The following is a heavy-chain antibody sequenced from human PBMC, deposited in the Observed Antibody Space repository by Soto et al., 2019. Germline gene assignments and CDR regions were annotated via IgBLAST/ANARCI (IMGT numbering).Heavy chain of an antibody. CDR1: GYSFTIYC. Sequence: GESLKISCNGSGYSFTIYCIGLVRQMPGKGLEWMTIIHPADSETRYSPSFQGQVTISVDKSISTAYLQWSSLKASDTAMYYCARHDGGITGTRFQHWGQGTLVTVSS. V-gene: IGHV5-51*01. CDR3: ARHDGGITGTRFQH. CDR2: IHPADSET. D-gene: IGHD1-20*01. J-gene: IGHJ1*01.